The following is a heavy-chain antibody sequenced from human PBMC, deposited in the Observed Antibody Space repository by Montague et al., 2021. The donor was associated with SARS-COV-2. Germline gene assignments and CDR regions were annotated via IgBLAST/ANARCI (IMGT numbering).Heavy chain of an antibody. Sequence: TLSLTCAVSGGSISSGGYSWNWIRQPPGKGLEWTGYIYHSGSTYYNPSLKSRVTISLDSSKNQFSLNLTSVTAADTAVYYCARGSMVRGGKVYYGVDVWGQGTTVTVSS. D-gene: IGHD3-10*01. V-gene: IGHV4-30-2*01. CDR3: ARGSMVRGGKVYYGVDV. J-gene: IGHJ6*02. CDR1: GGSISSGGYS. CDR2: IYHSGST.